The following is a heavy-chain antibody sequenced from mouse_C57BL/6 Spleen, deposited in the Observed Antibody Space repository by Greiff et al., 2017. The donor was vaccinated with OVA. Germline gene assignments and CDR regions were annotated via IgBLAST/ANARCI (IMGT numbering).Heavy chain of an antibody. Sequence: EVKLVESGPGLVKPSQSLSLTCSVTGYSITSGYYWNWIRQFPGNKLEWMGYISYDGSNNYNPSLKNRISITRDTSKNQFFLKLNSVTTEDTATYYCAREGGYDYAMDYWGQGTSVTVSS. CDR3: AREGGYDYAMDY. CDR1: GYSITSGYY. D-gene: IGHD3-1*01. J-gene: IGHJ4*01. V-gene: IGHV3-6*01. CDR2: ISYDGSN.